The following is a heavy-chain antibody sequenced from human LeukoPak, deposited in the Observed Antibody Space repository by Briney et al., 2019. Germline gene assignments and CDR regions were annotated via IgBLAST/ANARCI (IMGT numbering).Heavy chain of an antibody. CDR2: INHSGST. Sequence: SETLSLTCAVYGGSFSGYYWSWIRQPPGKGLEWIGEINHSGSTNYNPSLKGRVTISVDTSKNQFSLKLSSVTDADTAVYYCARVGALCSSTSCYLNWFDPWGQGTLVTVSS. CDR1: GGSFSGYY. J-gene: IGHJ5*02. D-gene: IGHD2-2*01. V-gene: IGHV4-34*01. CDR3: ARVGALCSSTSCYLNWFDP.